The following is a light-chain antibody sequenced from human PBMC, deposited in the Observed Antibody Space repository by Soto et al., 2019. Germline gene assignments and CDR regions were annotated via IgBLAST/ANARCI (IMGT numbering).Light chain of an antibody. CDR1: QSVSSSY. CDR2: AAS. CDR3: KQYGGSPPYT. V-gene: IGKV3-20*01. Sequence: EMVLTQSPGTLSLSPGERATLSCRASQSVSSSYLAGYQQKPGQAPRLRIYAASSRATGIPHRFSGSGSGTDFTLTISRLEPEDFAVYYCKQYGGSPPYTFGQGTKLEIK. J-gene: IGKJ2*01.